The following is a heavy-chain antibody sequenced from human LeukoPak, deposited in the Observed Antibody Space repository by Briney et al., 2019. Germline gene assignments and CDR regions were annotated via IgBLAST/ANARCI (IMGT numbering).Heavy chain of an antibody. Sequence: GGSLRLSCAASGFTGSNNYVSWVRQAPGMGLEWVSAIHSSGATCYADSVKGRFTISRDTSKNTLYLQISSLRVEDTAVYYCTAFGDSNHWGQGTLVTVSS. J-gene: IGHJ5*02. CDR2: IHSSGAT. V-gene: IGHV3-53*01. CDR1: GFTGSNNY. CDR3: TAFGDSNH. D-gene: IGHD4-17*01.